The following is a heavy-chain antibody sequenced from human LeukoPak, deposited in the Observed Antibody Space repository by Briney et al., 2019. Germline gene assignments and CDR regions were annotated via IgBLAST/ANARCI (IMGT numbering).Heavy chain of an antibody. D-gene: IGHD5-24*01. V-gene: IGHV4-59*01. Sequence: SETLSLTCTVSGGSISSYYWSWIRQPPGKGLEWIGYIYYSGSTNYNPSLKSRVTISVDTSKNQFSLKLSSVTAADTAVYYCARPGRDGYNVYFDYWGQGTLVTVSS. CDR1: GGSISSYY. CDR3: ARPGRDGYNVYFDY. CDR2: IYYSGST. J-gene: IGHJ4*02.